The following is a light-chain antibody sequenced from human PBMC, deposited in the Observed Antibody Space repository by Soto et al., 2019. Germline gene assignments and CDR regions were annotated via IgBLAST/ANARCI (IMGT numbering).Light chain of an antibody. J-gene: IGKJ1*01. V-gene: IGKV3-20*01. CDR3: QQYGSSPRT. Sequence: EIVLTQSPGPLSLSPGERATLSCRASQSVSSSYLAWYQQKPGQAPRLLIYGASSRATGIPDRFSGSGSGTDVTLTISRLEPEDFAVYYCQQYGSSPRTCGQGTKVEIK. CDR2: GAS. CDR1: QSVSSSY.